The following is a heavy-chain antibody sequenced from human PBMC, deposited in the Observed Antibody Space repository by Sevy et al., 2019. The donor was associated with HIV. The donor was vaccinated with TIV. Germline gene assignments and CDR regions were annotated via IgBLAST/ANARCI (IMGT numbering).Heavy chain of an antibody. CDR1: GFTFSSYS. D-gene: IGHD6-13*01. CDR2: ISSSSSYI. J-gene: IGHJ6*02. CDR3: ARDTDSSSWYDYYYYGMDV. V-gene: IGHV3-21*01. Sequence: GGSLRLSCAASGFTFSSYSMNWVRQAPGKGLEWVSSISSSSSYIYYADSVKGRFTISRDNAKNSLYLQMNSLRAEDTAVYYCARDTDSSSWYDYYYYGMDVWGQRTTVTVSS.